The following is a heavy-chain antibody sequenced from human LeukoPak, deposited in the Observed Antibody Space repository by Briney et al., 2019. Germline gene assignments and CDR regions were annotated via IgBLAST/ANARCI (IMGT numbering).Heavy chain of an antibody. V-gene: IGHV1-58*01. D-gene: IGHD3-10*01. J-gene: IGHJ5*02. CDR2: IVVGSGST. CDR1: GFTFTSSA. Sequence: SVKVSCKASGFTFTSSAVQWVRQARGQRLEWIGWIVVGSGSTNYAQKFQERVTITRDMSTSTAYMELSSLRSEDTAVYYCAADYGSGGNWFDPWGQGTLVTVSS. CDR3: AADYGSGGNWFDP.